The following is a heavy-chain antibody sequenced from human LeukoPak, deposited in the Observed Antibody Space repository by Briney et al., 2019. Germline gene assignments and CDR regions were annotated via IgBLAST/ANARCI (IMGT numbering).Heavy chain of an antibody. CDR3: ARGTYSYPNWLDP. CDR1: GYTFTGYY. Sequence: ASVKVSCKASGYTFTGYYMHWVRRAPGQGLEWMGWINPNSGGTNYAQKFQGWVTMTRDTSISTAYMELSRLRSDDTAVYYCARGTYSYPNWLDPWGQGTLVTVSS. V-gene: IGHV1-2*04. J-gene: IGHJ5*02. CDR2: INPNSGGT. D-gene: IGHD5-18*01.